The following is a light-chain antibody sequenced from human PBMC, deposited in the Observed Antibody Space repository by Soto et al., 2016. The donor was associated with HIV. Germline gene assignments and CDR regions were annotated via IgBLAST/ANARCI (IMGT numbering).Light chain of an antibody. CDR1: QSLIDSDGNTY. V-gene: IGKV2-30*01. CDR2: KVS. CDR3: MQGTHWPVT. Sequence: DVVMTQSPLSLPVTLEQPASISCRSSQSLIDSDGNTYLNWFHQRPGQSPRRLIYKVSNRDSGVPDRFSGSGSGTDFTLKISRVEAEDVGIYYCMQGTHWPVTFGGGTKVEI. J-gene: IGKJ4*01.